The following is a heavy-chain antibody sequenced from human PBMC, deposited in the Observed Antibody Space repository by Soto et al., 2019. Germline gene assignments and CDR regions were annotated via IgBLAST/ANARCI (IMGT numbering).Heavy chain of an antibody. CDR3: ARLTWYSGSYCFDY. J-gene: IGHJ4*02. V-gene: IGHV4-39*01. CDR2: IYYSGST. CDR1: GGSISSSSYY. Sequence: PSETLSLTCTVSGGSISSSSYYWGWIRQPPGKGLEWIGSIYYSGSTYYNPSLKSRVTISVDTSKNQYSMKLSSVTAADTAVYYCARLTWYSGSYCFDYWGQGTLVTVSS. D-gene: IGHD1-26*01.